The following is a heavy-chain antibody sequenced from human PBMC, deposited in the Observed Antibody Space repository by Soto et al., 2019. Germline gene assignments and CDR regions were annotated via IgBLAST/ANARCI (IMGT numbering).Heavy chain of an antibody. J-gene: IGHJ6*03. V-gene: IGHV3-48*01. CDR1: GFTFSSYS. D-gene: IGHD4-4*01. Sequence: PGGSLRLSCAASGFTFSSYSMNWARQAPGKGLEWVSYISSSSSTIYYADSVKGRFTISRDNAKNSLYLQMNSLRAEDTAVYYCARVMAGFYSNYAPFMDVWGKGTTVTVSS. CDR3: ARVMAGFYSNYAPFMDV. CDR2: ISSSSSTI.